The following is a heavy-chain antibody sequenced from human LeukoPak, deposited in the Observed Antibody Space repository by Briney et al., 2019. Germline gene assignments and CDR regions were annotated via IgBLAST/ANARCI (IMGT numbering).Heavy chain of an antibody. CDR2: VNESGGT. CDR3: ARGQGATVPQVGKNWFDP. CDR1: IDSFSNYH. D-gene: IGHD1-26*01. V-gene: IGHV4-34*01. Sequence: SETLSLTCAVYIDSFSNYHWNWIRQTPARGMEWIGEVNESGGTNISPSLRSRVILSVDTSKNQFSLKLISVTVADTAIYYCARGQGATVPQVGKNWFDPWGQGTRVTVSS. J-gene: IGHJ5*02.